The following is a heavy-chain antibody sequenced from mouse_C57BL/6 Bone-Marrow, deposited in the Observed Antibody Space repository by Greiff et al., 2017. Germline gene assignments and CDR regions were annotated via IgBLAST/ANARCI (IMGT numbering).Heavy chain of an antibody. CDR3: ARVEFGGSSRDGYFDV. Sequence: QVQLQQSGPELVKPGASVKLSCKASGYTFTSYDINWVKQRPGQGLEWIGWIYPRDGSTKYNEKFKGKATLTVDTSSRTAYMELHSLTSEDSAVYFCARVEFGGSSRDGYFDVWGTGTTVTVSS. CDR1: GYTFTSYD. CDR2: IYPRDGST. V-gene: IGHV1-85*01. D-gene: IGHD1-1*01. J-gene: IGHJ1*03.